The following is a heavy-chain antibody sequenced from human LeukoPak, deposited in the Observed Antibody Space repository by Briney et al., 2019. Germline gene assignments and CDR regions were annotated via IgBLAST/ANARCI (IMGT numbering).Heavy chain of an antibody. CDR1: GGSISSGGYY. J-gene: IGHJ5*02. CDR2: IYYSGST. Sequence: SQTLSLTCTVSGGSISSGGYYWSWIRQHPGKGLEWIGYIYYSGSTYYNPSLKSRVTISVDTSKNQFSLKLSSVTAADTAVYYCARAEAAASGCWFDPWGQGTPVTVSS. D-gene: IGHD2-2*01. CDR3: ARAEAAASGCWFDP. V-gene: IGHV4-31*03.